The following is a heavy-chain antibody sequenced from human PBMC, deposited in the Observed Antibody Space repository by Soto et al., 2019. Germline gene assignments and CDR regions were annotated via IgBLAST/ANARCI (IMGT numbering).Heavy chain of an antibody. CDR3: ARDPGAASFDF. CDR2: FDPEDDET. J-gene: IGHJ4*02. CDR1: GYTLTELS. D-gene: IGHD2-15*01. V-gene: IGHV1-24*01. Sequence: ASVKVSCKVSGYTLTELSMHWVRQAPGKGLEWMGGFDPEDDETIYAQKFQGRVTLTADTSTDTAYMELSSLRSDDTAVYFCARDPGAASFDFWAQGTLVTVSS.